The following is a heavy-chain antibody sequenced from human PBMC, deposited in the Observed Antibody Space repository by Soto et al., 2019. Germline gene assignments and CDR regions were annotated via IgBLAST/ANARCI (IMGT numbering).Heavy chain of an antibody. CDR1: GGSISSGGYY. CDR3: ARDFRRDGYNYFDY. J-gene: IGHJ4*02. CDR2: IYYSGST. V-gene: IGHV4-31*03. Sequence: QVQLQESGPGLVKPSQTLSLTCTVSGGSISSGGYYWSWIRQHPGKGLEWIGYIYYSGSTYYNPSLKSRVTISVDTSKNQVSLKLSSVTAADTAVYYCARDFRRDGYNYFDYWGQGTLVTVAS. D-gene: IGHD5-12*01.